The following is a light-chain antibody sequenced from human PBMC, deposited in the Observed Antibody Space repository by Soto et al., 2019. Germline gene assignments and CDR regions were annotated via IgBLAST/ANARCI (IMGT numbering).Light chain of an antibody. CDR3: QQYGRSPYT. Sequence: EIVLTQSPGTLSLSPGERATLSCRASQSVSSSYLAWYLQKPGQAPRLLIYGASTRATGTPDRFSGSGSGTDFTRTISRLEPEDCAVYYCQQYGRSPYTFGQGTKLEIK. CDR1: QSVSSSY. V-gene: IGKV3-20*01. CDR2: GAS. J-gene: IGKJ2*01.